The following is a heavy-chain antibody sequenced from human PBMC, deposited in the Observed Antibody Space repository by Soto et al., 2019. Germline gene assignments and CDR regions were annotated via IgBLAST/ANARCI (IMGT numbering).Heavy chain of an antibody. CDR2: IKQDGSEK. J-gene: IGHJ3*02. V-gene: IGHV3-7*01. CDR3: ARDLGDSSGWAFDAFDI. D-gene: IGHD6-19*01. Sequence: EVQLVESGGGLVQPGGSLRLSCAASGFTFSSYWMSWVRQAPGKGLEWVANIKQDGSEKYYVDSVKGRFTISRDNAKYSLYLQMNSLRAEDTAVYYCARDLGDSSGWAFDAFDIWGQGTMVTVSS. CDR1: GFTFSSYW.